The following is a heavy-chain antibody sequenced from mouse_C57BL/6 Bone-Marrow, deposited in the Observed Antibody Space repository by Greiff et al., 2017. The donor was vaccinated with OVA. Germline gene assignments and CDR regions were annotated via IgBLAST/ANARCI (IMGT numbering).Heavy chain of an antibody. CDR3: ASYSSGYEAY. Sequence: VKLQQPGAELVRPGSSVKLSCKASGYTFTSYWMDWVKQRPGQGLEWIGNIYPSDSETHYNQKFKDKATLTVDKSSSTAYMQLSSLTSEDSAVYYCASYSSGYEAYWGQGTLVTVSA. CDR1: GYTFTSYW. J-gene: IGHJ3*01. D-gene: IGHD3-2*02. V-gene: IGHV1-61*01. CDR2: IYPSDSET.